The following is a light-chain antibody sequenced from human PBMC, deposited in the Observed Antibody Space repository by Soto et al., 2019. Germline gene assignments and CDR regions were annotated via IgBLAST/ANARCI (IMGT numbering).Light chain of an antibody. J-gene: IGLJ1*01. CDR2: DVS. Sequence: QSALTQPASVSGSPGQSITISCTGTSSDVGGYNYVSWYQQHPGKAPKLMIYDVSNRPSGVSNRFSGSKSGNTASLTIYGLQAEDEADYYCGSYTTRTPYVFGTGTKLTVL. CDR3: GSYTTRTPYV. CDR1: SSDVGGYNY. V-gene: IGLV2-14*01.